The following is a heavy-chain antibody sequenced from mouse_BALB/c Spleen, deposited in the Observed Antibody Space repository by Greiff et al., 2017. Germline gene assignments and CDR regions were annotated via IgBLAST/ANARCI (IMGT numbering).Heavy chain of an antibody. J-gene: IGHJ3*01. V-gene: IGHV14-3*02. CDR1: GFNIKDTY. Sequence: VQLKQSGAELVKPGASVKLSCTASGFNIKDTYMHWVKQRPEQGLEWIGRIDPANGNTKYDPKFQGKATITADTSSNTAYLQLSSLTSEDTAVYYCARPPGFAYWGQGTLVTVSA. CDR3: ARPPGFAY. CDR2: IDPANGNT.